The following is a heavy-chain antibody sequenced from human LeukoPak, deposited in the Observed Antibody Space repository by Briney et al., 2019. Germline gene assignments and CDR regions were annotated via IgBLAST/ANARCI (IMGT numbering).Heavy chain of an antibody. CDR2: ISGSGGST. CDR3: AKSPRVGSSSWYFIDY. V-gene: IGHV3-23*01. J-gene: IGHJ4*02. CDR1: GFTFSSYA. Sequence: PGGSLRLSFAASGFTFSSYAMSWVRQAPGKGLEWVSAISGSGGSTYYADSVKGRFTISRDNSKNTLYLQMNSLRAEDTAVYYCAKSPRVGSSSWYFIDYWGQGTLVTVSS. D-gene: IGHD6-13*01.